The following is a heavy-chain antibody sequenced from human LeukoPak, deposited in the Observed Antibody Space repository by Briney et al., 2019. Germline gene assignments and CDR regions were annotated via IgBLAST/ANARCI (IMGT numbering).Heavy chain of an antibody. CDR2: IYHNGDT. V-gene: IGHV4-30-4*08. CDR1: GGSISSSSYY. D-gene: IGHD2-2*02. J-gene: IGHJ3*02. Sequence: PSETLSLTCTVSGGSISSSSYYWSWIRQPPGKGLEWIGYIYHNGDTYYNPSLKSRVAISVDTSKNQFSLKLGSVTAADTAAYYCARAGVVPAAINRAFDIWGQGSVVTVSS. CDR3: ARAGVVPAAINRAFDI.